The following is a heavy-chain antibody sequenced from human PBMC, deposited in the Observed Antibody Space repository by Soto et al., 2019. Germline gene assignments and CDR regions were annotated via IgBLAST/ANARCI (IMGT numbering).Heavy chain of an antibody. D-gene: IGHD6-13*01. V-gene: IGHV3-30-3*01. J-gene: IGHJ6*02. Sequence: PGGSLRLSCAASGFTFSSYAMHWVRQAPGKGLEWVAVISYDGSNKYYADSVKGRFTISRDNSKNTLYLQMNSLRAEDTAVYYCATPPTEGYSSSSRDYYYYYGMDVWGQGTTVTVSS. CDR1: GFTFSSYA. CDR3: ATPPTEGYSSSSRDYYYYYGMDV. CDR2: ISYDGSNK.